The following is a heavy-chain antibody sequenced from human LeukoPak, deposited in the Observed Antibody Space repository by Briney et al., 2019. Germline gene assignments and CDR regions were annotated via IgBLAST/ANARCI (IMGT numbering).Heavy chain of an antibody. CDR2: INHSGST. CDR1: GGSFSGYY. CDR3: AVTYYYGSGSYPRPVYYYGMDV. Sequence: SETLSLTCAVYGGSFSGYYWSWIRQPPGKGLEWIGEINHSGSTNYNPSLKSRVTISVDTSKNQFSLKLSSVIAADTAVYYCAVTYYYGSGSYPRPVYYYGMDVWGQGTTVTVSS. D-gene: IGHD3-10*01. J-gene: IGHJ6*02. V-gene: IGHV4-34*01.